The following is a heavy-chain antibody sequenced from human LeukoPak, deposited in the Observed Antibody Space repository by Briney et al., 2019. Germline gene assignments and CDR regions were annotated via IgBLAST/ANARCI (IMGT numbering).Heavy chain of an antibody. Sequence: GGSLRLSCAASGFTVSSNYMSWVRQAPGKGLEWVSAISGSGGSTYYADSVKGRFTISRDNSKNTLYLQMNSLRDGDSAAYYCARVYLERLTAGYFDHWGQGTWVTVSP. CDR3: ARVYLERLTAGYFDH. V-gene: IGHV3-23*01. J-gene: IGHJ4*02. CDR1: GFTVSSNY. D-gene: IGHD2-8*01. CDR2: ISGSGGST.